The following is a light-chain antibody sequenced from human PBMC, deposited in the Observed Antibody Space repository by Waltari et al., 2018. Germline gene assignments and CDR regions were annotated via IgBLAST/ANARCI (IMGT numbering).Light chain of an antibody. Sequence: DIQMTQSPSSLSASVGDRVTITCRASQSISSYLNWYQQKPGKAPKPLIYAESSLQSGVPSRFSGSGSGTDFTLTISSLQPEDFATYYCQQSYSTPPNGLTFGGGTKVEIK. CDR2: AES. J-gene: IGKJ4*01. V-gene: IGKV1-39*01. CDR3: QQSYSTPPNGLT. CDR1: QSISSY.